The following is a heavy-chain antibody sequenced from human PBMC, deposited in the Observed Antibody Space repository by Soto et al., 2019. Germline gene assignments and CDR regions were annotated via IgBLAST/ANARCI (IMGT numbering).Heavy chain of an antibody. CDR3: ARDKITGLFDY. CDR1: GDSITSNY. Sequence: SETLSLTCTVSGDSITSNYWSWIQQSPGQGLEWIGYFHYSLNTNYNPSLKSRVIISVDTSKNQFSLKLTSVTAADTAVYYCARDKITGLFDYWGQGTLVTVSS. CDR2: FHYSLNT. V-gene: IGHV4-59*12. J-gene: IGHJ4*02. D-gene: IGHD2-8*02.